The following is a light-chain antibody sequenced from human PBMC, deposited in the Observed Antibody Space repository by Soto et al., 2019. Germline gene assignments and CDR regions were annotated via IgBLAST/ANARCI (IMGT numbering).Light chain of an antibody. V-gene: IGLV2-14*01. J-gene: IGLJ2*01. CDR2: EVS. CDR3: SSCSASGIHV. CDR1: NSDVGGYNW. Sequence: QSALTQPASVSGSPGQSITISCTGTNSDVGGYNWVAWYQQHPGKVPKLIIYEVSNRPSGVPNRFSGSKSGNTASLTISGVQDEDEDHYYCSSCSASGIHVFGGGTKVTVL.